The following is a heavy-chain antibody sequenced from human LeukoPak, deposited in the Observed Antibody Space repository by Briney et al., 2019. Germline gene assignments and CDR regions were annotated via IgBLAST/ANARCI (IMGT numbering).Heavy chain of an antibody. CDR2: ISGSGGST. V-gene: IGHV3-23*01. Sequence: PGGSLRRSCAASGFTFSSYAMSWVRQAPGKGLEWVSAISGSGGSTYYADSVKGRFTISRDNSKNTLYLQMNSLRAEDTAVYYCAKDLDSSGYANWFDPWGQGTLVTVSS. J-gene: IGHJ5*02. D-gene: IGHD3-22*01. CDR1: GFTFSSYA. CDR3: AKDLDSSGYANWFDP.